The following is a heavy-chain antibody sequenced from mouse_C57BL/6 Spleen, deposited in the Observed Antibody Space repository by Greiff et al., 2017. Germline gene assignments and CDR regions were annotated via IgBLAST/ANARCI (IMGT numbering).Heavy chain of an antibody. D-gene: IGHD1-1*02. V-gene: IGHV1-82*01. Sequence: QVQLKQSGPELVKPGASVKISCKASGYAFSSSWMNWVQQRPGKGLEWIGRIYPGDGDTNYNGKFKGNATLTADKSSSTAYMQLSSLTSEDSAVYFCARAVLSSFDYWGQGTTLTVSS. J-gene: IGHJ2*01. CDR3: ARAVLSSFDY. CDR1: GYAFSSSW. CDR2: IYPGDGDT.